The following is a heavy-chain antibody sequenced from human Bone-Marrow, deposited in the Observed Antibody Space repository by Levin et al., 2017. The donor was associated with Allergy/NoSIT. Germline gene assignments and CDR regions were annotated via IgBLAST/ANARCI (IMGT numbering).Heavy chain of an antibody. J-gene: IGHJ3*02. CDR3: AKGPGPPYYYGSGSYSDAFDI. Sequence: GESLKISCAASGFTFSSYAMSWVRQAPGKGLEWVSAISGSGGSTYYADSVKGRFTISRDNSKNTLYLQMNSLRAEDTAVYYCAKGPGPPYYYGSGSYSDAFDIWGQGTMVTVSS. CDR1: GFTFSSYA. D-gene: IGHD3-10*01. CDR2: ISGSGGST. V-gene: IGHV3-23*01.